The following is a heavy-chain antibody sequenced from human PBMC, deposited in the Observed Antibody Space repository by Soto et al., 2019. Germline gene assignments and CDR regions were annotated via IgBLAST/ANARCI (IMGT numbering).Heavy chain of an antibody. CDR1: GYTFTSYG. V-gene: IGHV1-18*01. CDR2: ISAYNGNT. Sequence: QVQLVQSGAEVKKTGASVKVSCKASGYTFTSYGISWVRQAPGQGLEWMGCISAYNGNTKYVQKFQGRVTMTTDTSTSTAYMELRSLRSDDTAVYYCARDAAAGLNDYWGQRTLVTVSS. D-gene: IGHD6-13*01. J-gene: IGHJ4*02. CDR3: ARDAAAGLNDY.